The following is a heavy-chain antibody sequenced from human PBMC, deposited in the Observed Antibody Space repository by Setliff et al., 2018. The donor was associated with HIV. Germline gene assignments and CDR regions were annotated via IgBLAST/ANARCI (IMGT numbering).Heavy chain of an antibody. Sequence: PGGSLRLSCTASGFTFSDYYMTWIRQGPGKGLEWVARIKSDGSTRTYADSVRGRFTISRDNAKNTLYLQMNSLRAEDTAVYYCARDDYFQHWGQGTQVTVSS. CDR2: IKSDGSTR. J-gene: IGHJ1*01. CDR1: GFTFSDYY. CDR3: ARDDYFQH. V-gene: IGHV3-74*01.